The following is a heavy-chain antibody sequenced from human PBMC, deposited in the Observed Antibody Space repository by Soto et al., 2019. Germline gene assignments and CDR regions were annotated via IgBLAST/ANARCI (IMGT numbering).Heavy chain of an antibody. J-gene: IGHJ4*02. D-gene: IGHD1-26*01. V-gene: IGHV5-10-1*04. CDR1: GYSFTNYW. Sequence: GASLKISCKGSGYSFTNYWINWVRQMPGKGLEWMGRIDPSNSYTNYSPSFQGQVTISADKSISTAYLQWSSLKASDTAMYYCARQGFVGATTGDYWGQGTLVTVSS. CDR2: IDPSNSYT. CDR3: ARQGFVGATTGDY.